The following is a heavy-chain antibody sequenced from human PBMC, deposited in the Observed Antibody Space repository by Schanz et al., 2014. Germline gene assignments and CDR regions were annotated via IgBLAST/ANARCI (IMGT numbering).Heavy chain of an antibody. J-gene: IGHJ3*02. Sequence: QVQLVQSGAEVKKPGASVKVSCKASGYTFSSYGISWVRQAPGQGLEWMGWIGGSDGNTNFAQKFQGRVTMTTDTSTSTVYMELSSLISEDTAVYYCAFDRDDAYDIWGQGTTVTVSS. CDR3: AFDRDDAYDI. V-gene: IGHV1-18*04. CDR2: IGGSDGNT. D-gene: IGHD3-9*01. CDR1: GYTFSSYG.